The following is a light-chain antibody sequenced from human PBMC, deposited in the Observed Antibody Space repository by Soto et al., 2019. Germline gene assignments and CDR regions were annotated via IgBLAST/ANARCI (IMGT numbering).Light chain of an antibody. CDR3: QQYDSYPLT. CDR2: KAS. Sequence: DIPMTQSPSTLSASVGDRVTISCRASQSISDWLAWYQQKPGKAPKLLIYKASILESGVPSRFSGSGSGTEFSLTISSLQPDDFATYHCQQYDSYPLTFGGGTKVEI. CDR1: QSISDW. J-gene: IGKJ4*01. V-gene: IGKV1-5*03.